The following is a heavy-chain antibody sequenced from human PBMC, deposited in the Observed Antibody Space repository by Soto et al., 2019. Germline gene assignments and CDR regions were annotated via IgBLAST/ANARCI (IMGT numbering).Heavy chain of an antibody. CDR2: MNPNSGNT. J-gene: IGHJ6*03. D-gene: IGHD2-15*01. V-gene: IGHV1-8*01. CDR1: GYTFTSYD. Sequence: ASVKVSCKASGYTFTSYDINWVRQATGQRLEWMGWMNPNSGNTGYAQKFQGRVTMTRNTSISTAYMELSSLRSEDTAVYYCARGYCSGGSCYSFFNYYYYMDVWGKGTTVTVSS. CDR3: ARGYCSGGSCYSFFNYYYYMDV.